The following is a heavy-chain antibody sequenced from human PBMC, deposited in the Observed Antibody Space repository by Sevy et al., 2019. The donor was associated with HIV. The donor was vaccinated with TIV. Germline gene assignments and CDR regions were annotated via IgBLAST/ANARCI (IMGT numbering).Heavy chain of an antibody. CDR1: GFTFSSYA. V-gene: IGHV3-23*01. Sequence: GGSLRLSCAASGFTFSSYAMSWVRHAPGKGLEWVSAISGSGGSTYYADSVKGRFTISRDNSKNTLYLQMNSLRAEDTAVYYCAKHGGGFGELNYYYYGMDVWGQGTTVTVSS. CDR2: ISGSGGST. J-gene: IGHJ6*02. D-gene: IGHD3-10*01. CDR3: AKHGGGFGELNYYYYGMDV.